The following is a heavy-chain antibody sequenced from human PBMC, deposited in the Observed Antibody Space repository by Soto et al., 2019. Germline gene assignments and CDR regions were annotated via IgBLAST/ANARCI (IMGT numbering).Heavy chain of an antibody. Sequence: EVQLLESGGDLVQPGGSLRLSCAASGFTFDNYTMSWVRQAPGKGLEWVSSINSGGVDTDDADSVKGRFIISRDNSRNTLYLQRNSLRAEDTALYYCMKGGRARNAVTIPDHWGQGTLVTVSS. D-gene: IGHD2-2*02. CDR3: MKGGRARNAVTIPDH. CDR1: GFTFDNYT. CDR2: INSGGVDT. V-gene: IGHV3-23*01. J-gene: IGHJ5*02.